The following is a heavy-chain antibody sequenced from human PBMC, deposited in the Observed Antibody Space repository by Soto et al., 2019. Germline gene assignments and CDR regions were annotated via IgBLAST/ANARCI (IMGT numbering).Heavy chain of an antibody. CDR2: ISSSSSYI. CDR3: ARVLLPHKLGGIDY. Sequence: PGGSLRLSCAASGFIFTSYSMNWVRQAPGKGLEWVSSISSSSSYIYYADSVKGRFTISRGNAKNSLYLQMNSLRAEDTAVYYCARVLLPHKLGGIDYWGQGALVTVSS. CDR1: GFIFTSYS. J-gene: IGHJ4*02. D-gene: IGHD3-16*01. V-gene: IGHV3-21*01.